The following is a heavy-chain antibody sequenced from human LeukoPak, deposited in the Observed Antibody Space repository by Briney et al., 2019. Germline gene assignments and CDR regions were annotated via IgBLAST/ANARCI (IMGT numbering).Heavy chain of an antibody. CDR1: GGSISSYY. Sequence: SETLSLTCTVSGGSISSYYWIWIRQPPGKGLQWIGHISYSGSTNYNPSLKSRVTMSVDTSKNQISLKVTSVTAADTAVYYCARGHDGVVGWFAPWGRGILVTVSS. CDR3: ARGHDGVVGWFAP. CDR2: ISYSGST. D-gene: IGHD2-15*01. V-gene: IGHV4-59*01. J-gene: IGHJ5*02.